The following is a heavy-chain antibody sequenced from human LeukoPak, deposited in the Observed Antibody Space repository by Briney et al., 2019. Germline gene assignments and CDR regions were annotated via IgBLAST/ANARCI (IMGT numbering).Heavy chain of an antibody. CDR3: ARELGYCSGGSCYNIRFDP. Sequence: GGSLRLSCAASGFTFSSNSMNWVRQAPGKGLEWASYISSSKGTIYYADSVKGRFTISRDNAKNSLYLQMNSLRAEDTAVYYCARELGYCSGGSCYNIRFDPWGQGTLVTVSS. J-gene: IGHJ5*02. CDR2: ISSSKGTI. CDR1: GFTFSSNS. V-gene: IGHV3-48*01. D-gene: IGHD2-15*01.